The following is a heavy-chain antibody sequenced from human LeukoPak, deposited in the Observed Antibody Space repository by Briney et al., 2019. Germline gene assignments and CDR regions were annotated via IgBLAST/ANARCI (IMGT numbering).Heavy chain of an antibody. CDR3: VKDHGWLLYS. J-gene: IGHJ4*02. D-gene: IGHD3-9*01. Sequence: GGSLRLSCAASGFTFSSYAMSWVRQAPGKGLEWVSGISLDGATTYYAGSVEGRFTISRDNSKNTLYLQMNSLRADDAAVYYCVKDHGWLLYSWGQGTLVTVSS. CDR1: GFTFSSYA. CDR2: ISLDGATT. V-gene: IGHV3-23*01.